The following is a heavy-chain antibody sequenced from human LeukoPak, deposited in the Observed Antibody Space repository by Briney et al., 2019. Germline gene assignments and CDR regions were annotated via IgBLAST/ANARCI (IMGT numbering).Heavy chain of an antibody. CDR2: IYYSGSS. Sequence: SETLSLTCTVSGGSISSYYWSWIRQPPGKGLEWIGYIYYSGSSNYNPSLKSRVTMSVDTTKNQFSLKLSSVTAEDTAVYYCARRYCSGGSCYLSFDYWGQGTLVTVSS. V-gene: IGHV4-59*08. CDR1: GGSISSYY. D-gene: IGHD2-15*01. J-gene: IGHJ4*02. CDR3: ARRYCSGGSCYLSFDY.